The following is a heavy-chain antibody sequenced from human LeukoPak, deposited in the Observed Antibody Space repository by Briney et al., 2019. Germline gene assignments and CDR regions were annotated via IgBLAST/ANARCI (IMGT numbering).Heavy chain of an antibody. CDR1: GGSISSYY. V-gene: IGHV4-59*08. Sequence: SETLSLTCTVSGGSISSYYWSWIRQPPGKGLEWIGYIYYGGSTNYNPSLKSRVTISVDTSKNQFSLKLSSVTAADTAVYYCARHAPDYCSGGSCHYWYFDLWGRGTLVTVSS. J-gene: IGHJ2*01. CDR2: IYYGGST. D-gene: IGHD2-15*01. CDR3: ARHAPDYCSGGSCHYWYFDL.